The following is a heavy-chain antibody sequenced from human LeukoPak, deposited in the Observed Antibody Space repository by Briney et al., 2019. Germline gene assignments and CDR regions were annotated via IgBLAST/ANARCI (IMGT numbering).Heavy chain of an antibody. V-gene: IGHV3-21*01. Sequence: GGSLRLSCAASGFTFSGYSMNWVRQAPGKGLEWVSSISSGSSFIYYADSVKGRFTVSRDNAKHSLYLQMNSLRTEDTAVYYCARDQGGERCFDPWGQGTLVTVSS. CDR2: ISSGSSFI. CDR1: GFTFSGYS. J-gene: IGHJ5*01. D-gene: IGHD1-26*01. CDR3: ARDQGGERCFDP.